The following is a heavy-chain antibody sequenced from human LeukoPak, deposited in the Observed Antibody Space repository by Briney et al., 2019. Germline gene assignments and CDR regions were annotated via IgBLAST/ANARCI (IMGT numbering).Heavy chain of an antibody. Sequence: GGSLRPSCAASGFTFSDARMSWVRQAPGKGLEWVGRIKTKTDGGPTDYPAPVKGRFTISRDDSKNTLYLQMNSLKTEDTAVYYCTTSYYDSSGYTLWGQGALVTVSS. D-gene: IGHD3-22*01. CDR3: TTSYYDSSGYTL. V-gene: IGHV3-15*01. J-gene: IGHJ4*02. CDR1: GFTFSDAR. CDR2: IKTKTDGGPT.